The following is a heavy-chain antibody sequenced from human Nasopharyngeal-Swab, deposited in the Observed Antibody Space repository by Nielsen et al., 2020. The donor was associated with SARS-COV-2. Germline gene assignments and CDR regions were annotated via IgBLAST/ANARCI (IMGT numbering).Heavy chain of an antibody. Sequence: SGPTLVKPTHTLTLTCTFSGFSLSTSGMCVLWIRQPPGKALEWLARIDWDDDKYYSTSLKTRLTISKDISKNQVVLTMTNMDAVDTATYYCARGGSGWFYYFDYWGQGTLVTVSS. CDR2: IDWDDDK. D-gene: IGHD6-19*01. V-gene: IGHV2-70*11. CDR1: GFSLSTSGMC. J-gene: IGHJ4*02. CDR3: ARGGSGWFYYFDY.